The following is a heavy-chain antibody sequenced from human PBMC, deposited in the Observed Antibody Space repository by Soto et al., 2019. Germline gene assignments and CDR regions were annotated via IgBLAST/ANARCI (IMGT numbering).Heavy chain of an antibody. D-gene: IGHD3-10*01. CDR3: ASRGDYYYRSGSYLDFRY. Sequence: QVQLQQWGAGLLKPSETLSLTCAVYGGSFSGYYWSWIRQPPGKGLEWIGEINHSGSTNYNPSLKSRVTISIDTSKNQFSLKLSSVTAADTAVYYCASRGDYYYRSGSYLDFRYWGQGTLVTVSS. CDR2: INHSGST. V-gene: IGHV4-34*01. J-gene: IGHJ4*02. CDR1: GGSFSGYY.